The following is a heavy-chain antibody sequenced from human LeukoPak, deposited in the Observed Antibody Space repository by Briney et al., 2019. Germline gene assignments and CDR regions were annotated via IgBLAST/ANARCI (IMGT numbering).Heavy chain of an antibody. CDR3: ARSGSYYNEQDFDY. CDR2: IIPIFGTA. D-gene: IGHD3-10*01. J-gene: IGHJ4*02. V-gene: IGHV1-69*13. CDR1: GGTFSSYA. Sequence: ASVRVSCKASGGTFSSYAISWVRQAPGQGLEWMGGIIPIFGTANYAQKFQGRVTITADESTSTAYMELSRLRSEDTAVYYCARSGSYYNEQDFDYWGQGTLVTVSS.